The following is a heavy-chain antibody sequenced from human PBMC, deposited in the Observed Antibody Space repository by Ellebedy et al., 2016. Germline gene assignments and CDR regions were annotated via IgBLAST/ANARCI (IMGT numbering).Heavy chain of an antibody. CDR1: GFTFSTYS. CDR2: ISSGSYK. CDR3: ARAYNVWSGYYFSFDY. J-gene: IGHJ4*02. Sequence: GESLKISCAASGFTFSTYSMNWVRQAPGKGLEWVSSISSGSYKYYADSVKGRFTISRDNANHSVFLQMNSLRAEDTAVYYCARAYNVWSGYYFSFDYWGQGTLTTVSS. V-gene: IGHV3-21*01. D-gene: IGHD3-3*01.